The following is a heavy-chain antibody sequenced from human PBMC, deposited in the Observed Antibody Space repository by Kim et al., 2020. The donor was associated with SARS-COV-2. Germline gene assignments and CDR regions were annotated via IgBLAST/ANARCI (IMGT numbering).Heavy chain of an antibody. J-gene: IGHJ4*02. CDR1: GYTLTELS. V-gene: IGHV1-24*01. Sequence: ASVKVSCKVAGYTLTELSIHWVRQVPGAGLEWLGGYDPDDGETKYAQHFHGRVTMTEDTSTDTAYLELNSLTSEDTAVYYCAAHYIGVTTQPFEWWGQGSLVPVSS. D-gene: IGHD5-12*01. CDR3: AAHYIGVTTQPFEW. CDR2: YDPDDGET.